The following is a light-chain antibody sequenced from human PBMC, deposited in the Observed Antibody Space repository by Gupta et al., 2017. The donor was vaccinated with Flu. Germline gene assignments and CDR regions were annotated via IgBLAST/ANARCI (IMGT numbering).Light chain of an antibody. V-gene: IGKV3-15*01. CDR2: GAS. CDR3: QEYKNWPTRPT. J-gene: IGKJ1*01. Sequence: EVELTQSPATLYVSAGERASLSCRASQPIGSTLAWYQQRPGQVPRLLIHGASTRATGISDRFRCSGSGTEFALVISSLQSEDFAVYVCQEYKNWPTRPTFGQGTKVEIK. CDR1: QPIGST.